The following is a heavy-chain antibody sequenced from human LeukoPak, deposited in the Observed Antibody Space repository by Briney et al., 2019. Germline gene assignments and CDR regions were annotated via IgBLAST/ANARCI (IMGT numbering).Heavy chain of an antibody. CDR3: ARESGYYDFWSGYYTGNWFDP. CDR1: GGSISSSSYY. J-gene: IGHJ5*02. V-gene: IGHV4-39*07. D-gene: IGHD3-3*01. CDR2: INHSEST. Sequence: KPSETLSLTCTVSGGSISSSSYYWGWIRQPPGKGLEWIGEINHSESTNYNPSLKSRVTISVDTSKNQFSLKLSSVTAADTAVYYCARESGYYDFWSGYYTGNWFDPWGQGTLVTVSS.